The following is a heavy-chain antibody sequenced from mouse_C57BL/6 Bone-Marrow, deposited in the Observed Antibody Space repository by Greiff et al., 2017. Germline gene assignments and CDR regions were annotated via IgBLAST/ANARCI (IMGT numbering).Heavy chain of an antibody. D-gene: IGHD1-1*01. CDR2: ISSGSSTI. V-gene: IGHV5-17*01. Sequence: EVHLVESGGGLVKPGGSLKLSCAASGFTFSDYGMHWVRQAPEKGLAWVAYISSGSSTIYYADTVKGRFTISRDNAKNTLFLQMTSLRSEDTAMYYCARQGYYGSSYVWFAYWGQGTLVTVSA. CDR1: GFTFSDYG. J-gene: IGHJ3*01. CDR3: ARQGYYGSSYVWFAY.